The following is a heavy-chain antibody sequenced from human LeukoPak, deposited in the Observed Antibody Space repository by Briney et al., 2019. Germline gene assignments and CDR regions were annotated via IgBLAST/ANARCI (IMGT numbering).Heavy chain of an antibody. D-gene: IGHD3-22*01. J-gene: IGHJ5*02. CDR3: ARGISYSSGNNWFDP. Sequence: ASVKVSCKASGYTFTGYYMHWVRQAPGQGLEWMGWINPNSGGTNYAQKLQGRVTMTRDTSISTAYMELSRLRSDDTAVYYCARGISYSSGNNWFDPWGQGTLVTVSS. CDR2: INPNSGGT. V-gene: IGHV1-2*02. CDR1: GYTFTGYY.